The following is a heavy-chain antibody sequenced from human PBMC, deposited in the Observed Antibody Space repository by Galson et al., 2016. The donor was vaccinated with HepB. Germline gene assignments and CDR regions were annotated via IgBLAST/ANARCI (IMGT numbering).Heavy chain of an antibody. D-gene: IGHD5-12*01. CDR3: ATELRSWQKGGLDS. CDR2: IYIGGDT. Sequence: CLRLSCAASGFTVSNNYMTWVRQSPGKGLEWLSVIYIGGDTYYAASVKGRFTSSRDNSKNTLYLQMNSLRAEDTAVYYCATELRSWQKGGLDSWGQGTLVTASS. V-gene: IGHV3-53*01. CDR1: GFTVSNNY. J-gene: IGHJ4*02.